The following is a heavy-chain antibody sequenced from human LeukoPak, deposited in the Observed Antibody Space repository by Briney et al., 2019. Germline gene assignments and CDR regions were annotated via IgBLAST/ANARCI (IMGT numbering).Heavy chain of an antibody. CDR2: IYYSGVV. V-gene: IGHV4-59*01. Sequence: SETLSLTYTVSGDSINTYYWSWIRQPPGKGLEYIGYIYYSGVVNYNPSLMGRVTISIDTSKNQLSLKLTSVTAADTAVYYCARTARLPTDWGQGALVTVSS. D-gene: IGHD2-15*01. CDR1: GDSINTYY. J-gene: IGHJ4*02. CDR3: ARTARLPTD.